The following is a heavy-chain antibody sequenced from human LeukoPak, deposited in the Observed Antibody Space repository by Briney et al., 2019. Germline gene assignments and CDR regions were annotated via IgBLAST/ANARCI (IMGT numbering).Heavy chain of an antibody. V-gene: IGHV3-33*01. CDR1: GYTFSSYG. CDR2: IWYDGSNK. D-gene: IGHD6-19*01. CDR3: ARDDVAVTGALDF. Sequence: PGRSLRLSCAASGYTFSSYGMHWVRQAPGKGLEWVAVIWYDGSNKYYADSVEGRFTISRDNSKNTLYLQMNSLRAEDTAVYYCARDDVAVTGALDFWGQGTLVTVSS. J-gene: IGHJ4*02.